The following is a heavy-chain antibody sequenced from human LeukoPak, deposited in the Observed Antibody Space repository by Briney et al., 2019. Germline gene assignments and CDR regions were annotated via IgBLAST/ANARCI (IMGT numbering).Heavy chain of an antibody. V-gene: IGHV4-39*07. J-gene: IGHJ5*02. CDR2: IYYSGST. CDR3: ARNGAGDLGAVWFGELFYQGGTNWFDP. Sequence: SETLSLTCTVSGGSISSSSYYWGWIRQPPGKGLEWIGSIYYSGSTYYNPSLKSRVTISVDTSKNQFSLKLSSVTAADTAVYYCARNGAGDLGAVWFGELFYQGGTNWFDPWGQGTLVTVSS. D-gene: IGHD3-10*01. CDR1: GGSISSSSYY.